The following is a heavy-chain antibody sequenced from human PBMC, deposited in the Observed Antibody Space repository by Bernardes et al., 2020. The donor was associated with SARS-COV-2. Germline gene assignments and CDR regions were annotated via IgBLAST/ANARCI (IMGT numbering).Heavy chain of an antibody. Sequence: GGSLRLSCAASGFTFSSYAMSWVRQAPGKGLEWVANIKQDGSEKYYVDSVKGRFTISRDNAKNSLYLQMNSLRAEDTAVYYCARSYCSSTSCYFFAAFDYWGQGTLVTVSS. CDR1: GFTFSSYA. J-gene: IGHJ4*02. V-gene: IGHV3-7*05. CDR2: IKQDGSEK. D-gene: IGHD2-2*01. CDR3: ARSYCSSTSCYFFAAFDY.